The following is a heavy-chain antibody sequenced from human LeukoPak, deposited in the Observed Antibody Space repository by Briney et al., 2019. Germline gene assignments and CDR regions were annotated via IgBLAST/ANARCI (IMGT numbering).Heavy chain of an antibody. CDR2: ISGSGGST. J-gene: IGHJ4*02. CDR3: ARDSDSSGKPL. V-gene: IGHV3-23*01. D-gene: IGHD3-22*01. CDR1: GFTFSSYA. Sequence: GGSLRLSCAGSGFTFSSYAMSWVRQAPGKGLEWVSTISGSGGSTDYADSVKGRFTISRDNSKNTLYLQMNSLRAEDTAVYYCARDSDSSGKPLWGQGTLVTVSS.